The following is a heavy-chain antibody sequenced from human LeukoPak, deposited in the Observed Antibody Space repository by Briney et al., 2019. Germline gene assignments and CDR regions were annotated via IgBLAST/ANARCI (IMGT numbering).Heavy chain of an antibody. J-gene: IGHJ4*02. Sequence: GESLKISCKGSGYSFTNSWIGWVRQMSGKGLEWMGIIYPGDSDTRYSPSFQGQVTISADKSISTAYLQWSSLKASDTAMYYCARQSYFDASAFYLLDYWGQGTLVTVSS. CDR2: IYPGDSDT. V-gene: IGHV5-51*01. D-gene: IGHD3-22*01. CDR1: GYSFTNSW. CDR3: ARQSYFDASAFYLLDY.